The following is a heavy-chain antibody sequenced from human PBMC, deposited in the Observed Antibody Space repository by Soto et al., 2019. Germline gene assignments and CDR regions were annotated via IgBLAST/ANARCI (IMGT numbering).Heavy chain of an antibody. CDR1: GFTFSDYY. D-gene: IGHD3-22*01. V-gene: IGHV3-11*06. CDR3: ARGGAVIITMILGDY. CDR2: ISSSSSYT. J-gene: IGHJ4*02. Sequence: QVQLVESGGGLVKPGGSLRLSCAASGFTFSDYYMSWIRQAPGKGLEWVSYISSSSSYTNYADSVKGRFTISRDNAKNSLYLQMNSLRAEDTAVYYCARGGAVIITMILGDYWGQGTLVTVSS.